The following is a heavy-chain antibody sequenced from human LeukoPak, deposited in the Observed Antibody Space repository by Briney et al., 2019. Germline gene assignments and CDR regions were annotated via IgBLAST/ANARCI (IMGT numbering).Heavy chain of an antibody. Sequence: GGSLRLSCAASGFTFSSYGMSWVRQVPGKGLEWVSSISGSGGGTYYADSVKGRFTISRDNSKNTLYLQMNSLRAEDTAVYYCAKGSYSSGWLFDYWGQGTLVTVSS. CDR2: ISGSGGGT. D-gene: IGHD6-25*01. V-gene: IGHV3-23*01. CDR3: AKGSYSSGWLFDY. J-gene: IGHJ4*02. CDR1: GFTFSSYG.